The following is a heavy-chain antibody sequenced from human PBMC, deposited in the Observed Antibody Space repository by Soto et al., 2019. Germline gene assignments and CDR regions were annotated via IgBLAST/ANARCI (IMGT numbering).Heavy chain of an antibody. V-gene: IGHV4-38-2*01. CDR3: ARTFDYYGMDV. Sequence: SDTLSLTFVVSGYSISSGDYWAWIRQSPGKGLEWFGSIYHAGSVYYNPSLNSRVAVSLDTSKNHFSLKLTSVTAADTAVYYCARTFDYYGMDVWGQGTTVT. CDR2: IYHAGSV. CDR1: GYSISSGDY. J-gene: IGHJ6*02.